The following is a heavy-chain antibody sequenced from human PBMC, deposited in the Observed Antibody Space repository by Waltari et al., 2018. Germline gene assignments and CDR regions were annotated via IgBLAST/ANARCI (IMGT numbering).Heavy chain of an antibody. CDR3: ASGIRGYAPSRDAFDI. Sequence: QEQLAQSGAEVKPPGASVQRSCKASGYSFPTYYIHWVRHAPGQGVEWMGIINPNGGSTTYPQRFQGRVFMTRDTSTSTVYMELSSLRSEDTAVYYCASGIRGYAPSRDAFDIWGQGTMVTVSS. V-gene: IGHV1-46*01. CDR1: GYSFPTYY. CDR2: INPNGGST. J-gene: IGHJ3*02. D-gene: IGHD2-2*01.